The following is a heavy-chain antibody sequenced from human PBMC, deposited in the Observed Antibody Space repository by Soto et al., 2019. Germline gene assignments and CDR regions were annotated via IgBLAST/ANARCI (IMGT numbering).Heavy chain of an antibody. V-gene: IGHV3-21*01. CDR3: ARGGLSNQLPLLTLPGPLDY. D-gene: IGHD2-2*01. J-gene: IGHJ4*02. CDR2: ISSSSSYI. CDR1: GFTFSSYS. Sequence: PGGSLRLSCAASGFTFSSYSMNWVRQAPGKGLEWVSSISSSSSYIYYADSVKGRFTISRDNAKNSLYLQMNSLRAEDTAVYYCARGGLSNQLPLLTLPGPLDYWGQGTLVTVSS.